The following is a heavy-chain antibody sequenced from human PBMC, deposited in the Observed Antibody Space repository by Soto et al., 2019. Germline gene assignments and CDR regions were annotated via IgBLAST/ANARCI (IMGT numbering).Heavy chain of an antibody. V-gene: IGHV1-69*06. CDR3: AKESREWLRYDY. J-gene: IGHJ4*02. CDR2: IIPIFGTA. Sequence: RASVKVSCKASGGTFSSYAISWVRQAPGQGLEWMGGIIPIFGTANYAQKFQGRVTITADRSTSTAYMELSSLRSEDTAVYYCAKESREWLRYDYWGQGTLVTVSS. D-gene: IGHD5-12*01. CDR1: GGTFSSYA.